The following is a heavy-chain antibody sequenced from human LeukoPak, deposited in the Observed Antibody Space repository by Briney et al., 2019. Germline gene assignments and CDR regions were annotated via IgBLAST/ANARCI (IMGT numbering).Heavy chain of an antibody. Sequence: SQTLSLTCAISGDSVSSNSAAWNWIRQSPSRGLEWLGRTYYRSKWYNDYAVSVKSRITINPDTSKNQFSLQLNSVTPEDTAVYYCARDVAGRPIAAAGREGWFDPWGQGTLVTVSS. D-gene: IGHD6-13*01. CDR2: TYYRSKWYN. J-gene: IGHJ5*02. CDR3: ARDVAGRPIAAAGREGWFDP. V-gene: IGHV6-1*01. CDR1: GDSVSSNSAA.